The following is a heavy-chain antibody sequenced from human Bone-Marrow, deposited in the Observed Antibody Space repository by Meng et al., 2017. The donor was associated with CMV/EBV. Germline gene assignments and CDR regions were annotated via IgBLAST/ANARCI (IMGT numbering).Heavy chain of an antibody. V-gene: IGHV3-21*01. Sequence: GESLKISCAASGFTFGTYTMKWVRQAPGKGLEWVSSITGDSSYIFYADSMKGRFTISRDNAKNSLYLQMNSLRAEDTAVYYCVRDELHYDYYGMDVWGQGTTVTVSS. CDR1: GFTFGTYT. J-gene: IGHJ6*02. D-gene: IGHD1-7*01. CDR3: VRDELHYDYYGMDV. CDR2: ITGDSSYI.